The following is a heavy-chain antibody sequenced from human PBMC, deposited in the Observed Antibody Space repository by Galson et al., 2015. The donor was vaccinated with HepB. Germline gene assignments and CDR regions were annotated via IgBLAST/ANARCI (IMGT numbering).Heavy chain of an antibody. CDR2: INPNSGGT. CDR3: ARGADCSGGSCYYPIDY. V-gene: IGHV1-2*06. Sequence: SVKVSCKASGYTFTGYYMHWVRQAPGQGLEWMGRINPNSGGTNYAQKFQGRVTMTRDTSISTAYMELSRLRSDDTAVYYCARGADCSGGSCYYPIDYWGQGTLVTVSS. J-gene: IGHJ4*02. D-gene: IGHD2-15*01. CDR1: GYTFTGYY.